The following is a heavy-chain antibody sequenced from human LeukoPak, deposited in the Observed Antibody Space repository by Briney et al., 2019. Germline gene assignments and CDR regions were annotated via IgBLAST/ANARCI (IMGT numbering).Heavy chain of an antibody. Sequence: PGGSLRLSCAASGSTFSSHTMNWVRQAPGKGLEWVSSISSSSSYIYYADSVKGRFTISRDNAKNSLYLQMNSLRAEDTAVYYCAKVHTQLYFDYWGQGTLVTVSS. CDR2: ISSSSSYI. CDR3: AKVHTQLYFDY. CDR1: GSTFSSHT. J-gene: IGHJ4*02. D-gene: IGHD2-2*01. V-gene: IGHV3-21*01.